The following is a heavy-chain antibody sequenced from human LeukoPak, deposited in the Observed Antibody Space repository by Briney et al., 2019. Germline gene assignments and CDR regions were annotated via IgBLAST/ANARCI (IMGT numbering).Heavy chain of an antibody. Sequence: GSLRLSCAASGFTFSSYSMNWVRQAPGKGLEWVSYISSISGTINYADSVKGRFTISGDNARNSLFLQMNSLRAEDTAVYYCARDHNYAFDYWGQGTLVTVSS. V-gene: IGHV3-48*01. J-gene: IGHJ4*02. CDR3: ARDHNYAFDY. D-gene: IGHD5-18*01. CDR2: ISSISGTI. CDR1: GFTFSSYS.